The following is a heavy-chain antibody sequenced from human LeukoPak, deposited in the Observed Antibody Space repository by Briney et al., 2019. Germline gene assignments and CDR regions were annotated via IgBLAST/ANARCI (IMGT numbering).Heavy chain of an antibody. D-gene: IGHD3-10*01. CDR3: HSGSYYNGVDY. V-gene: IGHV4-34*01. CDR1: GGSFSGYY. Sequence: SETLSLTCAVYGGSFSGYYWSWIRQPPGKGREWIGEINHSGSTNYNPSLKSRVTISVDTSKNQFSLKLSSVTAADTAVYYCHSGSYYNGVDYWGQGTLVTVSS. CDR2: INHSGST. J-gene: IGHJ4*02.